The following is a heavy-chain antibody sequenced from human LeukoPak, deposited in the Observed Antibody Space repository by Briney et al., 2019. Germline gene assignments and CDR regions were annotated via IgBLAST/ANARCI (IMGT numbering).Heavy chain of an antibody. CDR2: IYYSGST. V-gene: IGHV4-61*01. CDR3: ARDRGAGVGGLDYYYGMDV. J-gene: IGHJ6*02. D-gene: IGHD3-3*01. CDR1: GGSVSSGSYY. Sequence: PSETLSLTCTVSGGSVSSGSYYWSWIRQPPGKGLEWIGYIYYSGSTNYNPSLKSRVTISVDTSKNQFSLKLSSVTAADTAVYYCARDRGAGVGGLDYYYGMDVWGQGTTVTVSS.